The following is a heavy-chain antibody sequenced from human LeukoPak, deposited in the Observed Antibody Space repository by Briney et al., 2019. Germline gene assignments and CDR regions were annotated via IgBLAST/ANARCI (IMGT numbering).Heavy chain of an antibody. V-gene: IGHV3-7*02. J-gene: IGHJ3*02. CDR1: GFTFSNCW. CDR3: ARLYSSSSGKAFDI. Sequence: GGSLRLSCAASGFTFSNCWMSWVRQAPGKGLEWVANIKPDGSDKYYVDSVKGRFTISRDNAKNSLYLQMNSLRAEDTAVYYCARLYSSSSGKAFDIWGQGTMVTVSS. D-gene: IGHD6-6*01. CDR2: IKPDGSDK.